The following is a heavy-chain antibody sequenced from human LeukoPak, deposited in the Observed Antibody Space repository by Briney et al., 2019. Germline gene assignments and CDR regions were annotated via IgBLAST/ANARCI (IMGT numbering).Heavy chain of an antibody. CDR1: GYTFTSYG. CDR3: AREGYGDYSHYYYGMDV. D-gene: IGHD4-17*01. Sequence: ASVKVSCKASGYTFTSYGISWVLQAPGHGLEWMGWISAYNGNTNYAQKLQGRVTMTTDTSTSTAYMELRSLRSDDTAVYYCAREGYGDYSHYYYGMDVWGQGTTVTVSS. CDR2: ISAYNGNT. J-gene: IGHJ6*02. V-gene: IGHV1-18*01.